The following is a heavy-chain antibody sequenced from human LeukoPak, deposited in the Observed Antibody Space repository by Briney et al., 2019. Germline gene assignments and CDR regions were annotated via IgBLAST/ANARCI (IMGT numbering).Heavy chain of an antibody. Sequence: GASVKVSCKASGGTFSSYAISWVRQAPGQGLKWMGGIIPIFGTANYAQKFQGRVTITADKSTSTAYMELSSLRSEDTAVYYCASQPAAVNNWFDPWGQGTLVTVSS. J-gene: IGHJ5*02. CDR1: GGTFSSYA. CDR2: IIPIFGTA. D-gene: IGHD2-2*01. V-gene: IGHV1-69*06. CDR3: ASQPAAVNNWFDP.